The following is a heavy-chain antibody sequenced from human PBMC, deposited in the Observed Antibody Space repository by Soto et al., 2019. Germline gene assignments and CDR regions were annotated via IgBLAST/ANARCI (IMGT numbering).Heavy chain of an antibody. Sequence: SETLSLTCTVSGGSININYWSWIRQPPGKGLEWIGYIYYSGSTNYNPSLKSRVTISVDTSKNQFSLKLSSVTAADTAVYYCASVTRTCISTSCYRYYYGMDVWGQGTTVTVS. CDR3: ASVTRTCISTSCYRYYYGMDV. CDR1: GGSININY. J-gene: IGHJ6*02. CDR2: IYYSGST. V-gene: IGHV4-59*01. D-gene: IGHD2-2*02.